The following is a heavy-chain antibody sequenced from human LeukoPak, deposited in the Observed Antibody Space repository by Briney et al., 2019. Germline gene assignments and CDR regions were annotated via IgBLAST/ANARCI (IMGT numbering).Heavy chain of an antibody. Sequence: KASETLSLTCAVYGGSFSGYYWSWIRQPPGKGLEWIGEINHSGSTNYNPSLKSRVTISVDTSKNQFSLKLSSVTAADTAVYYCARASEQLGYCSGGSCYSDYYYYMDVWGKGTTVTVSS. D-gene: IGHD2-15*01. V-gene: IGHV4-34*01. CDR3: ARASEQLGYCSGGSCYSDYYYYMDV. J-gene: IGHJ6*03. CDR2: INHSGST. CDR1: GGSFSGYY.